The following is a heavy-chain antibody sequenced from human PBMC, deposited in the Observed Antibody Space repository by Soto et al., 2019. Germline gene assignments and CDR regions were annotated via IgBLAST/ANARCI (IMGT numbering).Heavy chain of an antibody. J-gene: IGHJ6*02. CDR3: ARDYSSSFHGMDV. D-gene: IGHD6-6*01. CDR1: GGSISSGGYY. CDR2: INHSGST. Sequence: SETLSLTCTVSGGSISSGGYYWSWIRQPPGKGLEWIGEINHSGSTNYNPSLKSRVTISVDTSKNQFSLKLSSVTAADTAVYYCARDYSSSFHGMDVWGQGTTVTVSS. V-gene: IGHV4-39*07.